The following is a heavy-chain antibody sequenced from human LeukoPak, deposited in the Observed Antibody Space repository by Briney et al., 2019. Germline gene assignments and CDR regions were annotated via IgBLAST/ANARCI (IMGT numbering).Heavy chain of an antibody. CDR2: ITSSDDDI. J-gene: IGHJ4*02. V-gene: IGHV3-11*01. CDR3: ASDIVATSGDF. CDR1: GFSFSDYY. Sequence: GGSLRLSCAASGFSFSDYYMSWIRQAPGKGLEWVAYITSSDDDIYYADSVKGRFTISRDNAKNALFLRMNSLRVEDTATYHCASDIVATSGDFWGQGTLVSVSS. D-gene: IGHD5-12*01.